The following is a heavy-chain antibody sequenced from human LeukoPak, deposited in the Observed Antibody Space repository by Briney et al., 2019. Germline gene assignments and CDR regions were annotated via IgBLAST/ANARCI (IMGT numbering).Heavy chain of an antibody. V-gene: IGHV3-21*01. CDR3: ARDLGTRKTMAAAD. D-gene: IGHD6-13*01. J-gene: IGHJ4*02. Sequence: GGSLRLSCAASGFTFSSYRMNWVRQAPGKGLEWVSSISSSSGYIYYADSVKGRFSISRDNAKNSLYLQMNSLRAEDTAVYYCARDLGTRKTMAAADWGQGTLVTVSS. CDR2: ISSSSGYI. CDR1: GFTFSSYR.